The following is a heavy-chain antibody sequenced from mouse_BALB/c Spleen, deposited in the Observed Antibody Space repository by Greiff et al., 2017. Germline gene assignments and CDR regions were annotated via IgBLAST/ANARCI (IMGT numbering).Heavy chain of an antibody. Sequence: EVKLVESGGGLVQPGGSLRLSCATSGFTFTDYYMSWVRQPPGKALEWLGFIRNKANGYTTEYSASVKGRFTISRDNSQSILYLQMNTLRAEDSATYYCARAEVRRVSVFDYWGQGTTLTVSS. CDR3: ARAEVRRVSVFDY. V-gene: IGHV7-3*02. J-gene: IGHJ2*01. CDR2: IRNKANGYTT. D-gene: IGHD2-14*01. CDR1: GFTFTDYY.